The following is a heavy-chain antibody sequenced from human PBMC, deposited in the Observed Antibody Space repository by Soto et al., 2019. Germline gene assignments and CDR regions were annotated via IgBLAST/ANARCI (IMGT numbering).Heavy chain of an antibody. CDR2: TYPHDADS. CDR3: TRRARSWDCTQGVCRYFDY. CDR1: GYLFTTYW. Sequence: EVQLVQSGAEVKKPGESLKISCKTSGYLFTTYWIGWVRQAPGKGLEWVGITYPHDADSRFSPSFEGQVSISIDKSISTVYLEWSSLRASDTAIYYCTRRARSWDCTQGVCRYFDYWGQGTPVTVSS. V-gene: IGHV5-51*03. J-gene: IGHJ4*02. D-gene: IGHD2-8*01.